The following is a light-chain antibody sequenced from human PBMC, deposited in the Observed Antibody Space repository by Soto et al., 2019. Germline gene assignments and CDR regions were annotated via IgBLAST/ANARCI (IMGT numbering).Light chain of an antibody. CDR2: DVD. J-gene: IGLJ2*01. CDR1: GNDPLAERM. V-gene: IGLV2-14*03. Sequence: QAALTQPDSVSGTPGKPITISCSGDGNDPLAERMGCCYPQHAGKAHRQFILDVDNRTSGVSARFSCSKSADPASLTISGLQSQDEADYVCFSYSNDQSALFGGGTK. CDR3: FSYSNDQSAL.